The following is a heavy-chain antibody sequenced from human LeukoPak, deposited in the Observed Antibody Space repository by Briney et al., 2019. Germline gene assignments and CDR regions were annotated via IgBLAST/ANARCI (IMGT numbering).Heavy chain of an antibody. J-gene: IGHJ6*02. Sequence: GSLRLSCAASGFTFSSYEMNWIRQAPGKGLEWVSYISSSGSTIYYADSVKGRFTISRDNAKNSLYLQMNSLRAEDTAVYYCARDNTYYYYGMDVWGQGTTVTVSS. V-gene: IGHV3-48*03. CDR2: ISSSGSTI. CDR1: GFTFSSYE. D-gene: IGHD3-16*01. CDR3: ARDNTYYYYGMDV.